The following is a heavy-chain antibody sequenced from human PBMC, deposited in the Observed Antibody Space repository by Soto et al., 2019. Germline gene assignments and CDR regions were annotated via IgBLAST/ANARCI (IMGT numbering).Heavy chain of an antibody. CDR1: GFTFSSYA. D-gene: IGHD6-13*01. V-gene: IGHV3-23*01. J-gene: IGHJ6*02. Sequence: EVQLLESGGGLVQPGGSLRLSCAASGFTFSSYAMSWVGQAPGKGLEWVSAISGSGGSTYYADSVKGRFTISRDNSKNTLYLQMNSLRAEDTAVYYCAKDFSIAAAGTDYYGMDVWGQGTTVTVSS. CDR2: ISGSGGST. CDR3: AKDFSIAAAGTDYYGMDV.